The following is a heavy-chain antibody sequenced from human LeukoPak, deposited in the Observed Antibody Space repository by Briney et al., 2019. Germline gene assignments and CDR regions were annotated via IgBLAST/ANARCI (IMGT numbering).Heavy chain of an antibody. CDR2: MNPNSGNT. CDR3: ARDKAAARITNWFDP. CDR1: GYTFTSYD. V-gene: IGHV1-8*01. D-gene: IGHD6-13*01. Sequence: ASVKVSCKASGYTFTSYDINWVRQATGQGLEWMGWMNPNSGNTGYAQKFQGRVTMTRNTSISTAYMELSSLRSEDTAVYYCARDKAAARITNWFDPWGQGTLVTVSS. J-gene: IGHJ5*02.